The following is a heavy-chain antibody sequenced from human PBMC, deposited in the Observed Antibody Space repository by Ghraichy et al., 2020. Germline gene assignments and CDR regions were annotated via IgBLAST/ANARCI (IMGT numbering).Heavy chain of an antibody. CDR2: INYSGST. J-gene: IGHJ5*02. Sequence: ESLNISCTVSGGSISSYYWSWIRQPPGKGLEWIAYINYSGSTNYSPSLKSRVTISIDTSNNQFSLRLTSVTATDTAVYYCARGSQWYAHWGQGTLVSVSS. V-gene: IGHV4-59*01. CDR1: GGSISSYY. D-gene: IGHD6-19*01. CDR3: ARGSQWYAH.